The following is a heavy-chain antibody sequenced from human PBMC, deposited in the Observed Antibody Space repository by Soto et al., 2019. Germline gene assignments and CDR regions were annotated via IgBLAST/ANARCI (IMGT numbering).Heavy chain of an antibody. Sequence: QVQLVQSGAEVKKPGASVKVSCKASGYTFTSYAMHWVRQAPGQRLEWMGWINAGNGNTKYSQKFQGRVTITRDTSASTAYMELSRLRSEDTDVYYCARDQGYSGYDSFDYWGQGTLVTVSS. CDR3: ARDQGYSGYDSFDY. CDR1: GYTFTSYA. J-gene: IGHJ4*02. D-gene: IGHD5-12*01. V-gene: IGHV1-3*01. CDR2: INAGNGNT.